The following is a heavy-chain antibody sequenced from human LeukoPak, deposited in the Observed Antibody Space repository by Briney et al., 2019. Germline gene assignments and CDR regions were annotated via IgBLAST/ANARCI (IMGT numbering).Heavy chain of an antibody. CDR1: GFTFSTYG. J-gene: IGHJ4*02. Sequence: GGSLSLSCAASGFTFSTYGMHWARQAPGKGLEWVAFIRYDGSNKYSADSVKGRFTIPRDNSKNTLYLQMNSLRAEDTAVYYCATDIIVGATKGTDYWGQGTLVTVSS. V-gene: IGHV3-30*02. CDR3: ATDIIVGATKGTDY. CDR2: IRYDGSNK. D-gene: IGHD1-26*01.